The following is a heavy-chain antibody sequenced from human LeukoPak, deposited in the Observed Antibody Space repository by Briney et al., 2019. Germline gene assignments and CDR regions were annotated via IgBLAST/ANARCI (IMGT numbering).Heavy chain of an antibody. J-gene: IGHJ6*02. V-gene: IGHV3-30-3*01. D-gene: IGHD5-24*01. Sequence: GGSLRLSCTVSGFPFNTYAMQWVRPAPGEGLEWVTFISYDGVNKKYADSVKGRFTISRDNSKNTLYLQMNNLRVEDTAMYYCARWGDGYNHPGAMDVWGQGTTVTVSS. CDR3: ARWGDGYNHPGAMDV. CDR2: ISYDGVNK. CDR1: GFPFNTYA.